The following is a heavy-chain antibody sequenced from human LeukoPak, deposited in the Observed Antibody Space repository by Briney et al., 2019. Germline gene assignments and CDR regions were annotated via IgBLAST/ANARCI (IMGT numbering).Heavy chain of an antibody. CDR2: INHSGST. J-gene: IGHJ4*02. CDR1: GGSFSGYD. D-gene: IGHD3-10*01. Sequence: SETLSLTCAVYGGSFSGYDLSWIRQPPGKGLEWIGEINHSGSTNYNPALKSRVTISVDTSKNQFSLKLSSVTAADTAVYYCASLDDYYGSGSYGDFDYWGQGTLVTVSS. CDR3: ASLDDYYGSGSYGDFDY. V-gene: IGHV4-34*01.